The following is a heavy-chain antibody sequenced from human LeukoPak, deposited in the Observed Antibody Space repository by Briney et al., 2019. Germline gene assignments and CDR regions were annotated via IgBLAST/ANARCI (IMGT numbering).Heavy chain of an antibody. V-gene: IGHV4-39*07. CDR2: IYYSGST. CDR1: GGSISSSTYY. J-gene: IGHJ5*01. CDR3: ARNHGGWFDS. Sequence: SETLSLTCTVSGGSISSSTYYWGWIRQPPGKGLEWIGSIYYSGSTYYNPSLKSRVTISVDTSKNQFSLKLNSVTAADTAVYYCARNHGGWFDSWGQGTLVTVSS. D-gene: IGHD4-23*01.